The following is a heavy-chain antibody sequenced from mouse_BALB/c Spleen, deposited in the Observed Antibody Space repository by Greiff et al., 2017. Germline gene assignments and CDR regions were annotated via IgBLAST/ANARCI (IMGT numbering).Heavy chain of an antibody. D-gene: IGHD2-1*01. CDR3: ARQDGNYEGFAY. V-gene: IGHV5-9-3*01. CDR2: ISSGGSYT. J-gene: IGHJ3*01. Sequence: EVQLVESGGGLVKPGGSLKLSCAASGFTFSSYAMSWVRQTPEKRLEWVATISSGGSYTYYPDSVKGRFTISRDNAKNTLYLQMSSLRSEDTAMYYCARQDGNYEGFAYWGQGTLVTVSA. CDR1: GFTFSSYA.